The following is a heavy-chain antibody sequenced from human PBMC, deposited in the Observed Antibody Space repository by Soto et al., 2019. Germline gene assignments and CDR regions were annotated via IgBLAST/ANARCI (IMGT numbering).Heavy chain of an antibody. CDR2: IYGLDDK. Sequence: QITLKESGPTLVKPTQTLTLTCTFSGFSLTTSGVGVGWFRQPPGKAPEWLAVIYGLDDKRYSPSLRSRLTITKDTSKSQVVLMLTNMDPVDTATYFCARGFPGYWYFDLWGRGALVTVSS. CDR3: ARGFPGYWYFDL. CDR1: GFSLTTSGVG. J-gene: IGHJ2*01. V-gene: IGHV2-5*01.